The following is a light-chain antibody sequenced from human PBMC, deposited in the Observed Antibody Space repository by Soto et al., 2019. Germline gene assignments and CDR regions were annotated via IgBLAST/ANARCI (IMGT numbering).Light chain of an antibody. Sequence: EIVLTQSPGTLSLSPGERATLSCRASQSVSSSYLAWYQQKPGQAPRLLIYGASSRATGIPDRFRGSGSGTDFTLTISRLEPEDFAVFYFHQYGSSPWTFGQGTKGEIK. V-gene: IGKV3-20*01. J-gene: IGKJ1*01. CDR1: QSVSSSY. CDR2: GAS. CDR3: HQYGSSPWT.